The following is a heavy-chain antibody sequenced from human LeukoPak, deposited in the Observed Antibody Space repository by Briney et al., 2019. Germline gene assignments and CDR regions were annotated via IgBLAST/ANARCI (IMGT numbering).Heavy chain of an antibody. J-gene: IGHJ4*02. V-gene: IGHV3-30*04. CDR2: ISYDGSNK. D-gene: IGHD3-10*01. Sequence: GRSLRLSCAASGFTFSSYAMHWVRQAPGKGLEWVAVISYDGSNKYYADSVKGRFTISRDNSKNTLYLQMNSLRAEDTAVYYCARDLKMVRGVDYWGQGNLVSVSS. CDR3: ARDLKMVRGVDY. CDR1: GFTFSSYA.